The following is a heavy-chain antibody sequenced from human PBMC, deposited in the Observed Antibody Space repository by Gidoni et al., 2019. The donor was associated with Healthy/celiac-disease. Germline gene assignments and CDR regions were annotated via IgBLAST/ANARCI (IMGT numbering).Heavy chain of an antibody. Sequence: QAQLVQSAGGVVSPGRSLRLSCLAPGVTFISYGMHWIRQPPGKGLEWVAVISYDGRNKYYADSVKGRFTISRDNAKNTLYLQKNSLRAEDTAVYYGAKEGLGYCSGGSCTGYYFDYWGQGTLVTVSS. CDR1: GVTFISYG. V-gene: IGHV3-30*18. D-gene: IGHD2-15*01. J-gene: IGHJ4*02. CDR2: ISYDGRNK. CDR3: AKEGLGYCSGGSCTGYYFDY.